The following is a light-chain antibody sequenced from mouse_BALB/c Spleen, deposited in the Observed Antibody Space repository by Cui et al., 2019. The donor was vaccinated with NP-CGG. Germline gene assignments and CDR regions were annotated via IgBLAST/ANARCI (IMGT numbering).Light chain of an antibody. CDR1: TGAVITSNY. CDR2: ATN. V-gene: IGLV1*01. Sequence: QAVVTQESVLTTSPGETVTLTFRSSTGAVITSNYANWVQEKPDHLFTGLIGATNNRAPGVPAIFSGSLIGDKAALTITGAQTEDEAIYFCALWYSNHWVFGGGTKLTVL. J-gene: IGLJ1*01. CDR3: ALWYSNHWV.